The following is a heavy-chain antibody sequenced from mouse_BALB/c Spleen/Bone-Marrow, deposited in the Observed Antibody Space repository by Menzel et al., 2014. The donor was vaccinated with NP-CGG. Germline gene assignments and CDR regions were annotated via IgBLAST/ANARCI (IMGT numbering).Heavy chain of an antibody. CDR2: ISYDGSN. CDR1: GYSITSGYY. J-gene: IGHJ3*01. V-gene: IGHV3-6*02. D-gene: IGHD1-1*01. Sequence: EVQLQESGPGLVKPSQSLSLTCSVTGYSITSGYYWNWIRQFPGNKLEWMGYISYDGSNDSNPSLKNRISTTRDTSKNQFFLKLNSVTTEDTATYYCARGFITTVVPFAYWGQGTLVTVSA. CDR3: ARGFITTVVPFAY.